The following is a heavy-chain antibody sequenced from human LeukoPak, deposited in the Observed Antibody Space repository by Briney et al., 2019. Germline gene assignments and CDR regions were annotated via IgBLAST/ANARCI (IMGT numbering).Heavy chain of an antibody. V-gene: IGHV4-59*01. J-gene: IGHJ4*02. CDR1: GGSISSYY. Sequence: SETLSLTCTVSGGSISSYYWSWLRQPPGKGLEWIGYIYYSGSTNYNPSPKSRVTISVDTSKNQFSLKLSSVTAADTAVYYCARVENTAMVYYWGQGTLVTVSS. CDR2: IYYSGST. CDR3: ARVENTAMVYY. D-gene: IGHD5-18*01.